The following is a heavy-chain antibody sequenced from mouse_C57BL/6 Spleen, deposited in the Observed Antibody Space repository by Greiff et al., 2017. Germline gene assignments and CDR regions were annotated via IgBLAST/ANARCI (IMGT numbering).Heavy chain of an antibody. Sequence: VQLQQSGPELVKPGASVKISCKASGYSFTDYNMNWVKQSNGKSLDWIGVINPNYGTTSYNQKFKVKATLTVDPSSSTAYMQLNSLTSEDSAVYYCARRGYDADGYYAMDYWGQGTSVTVSS. CDR3: ARRGYDADGYYAMDY. V-gene: IGHV1-39*01. J-gene: IGHJ4*01. D-gene: IGHD2-2*01. CDR1: GYSFTDYN. CDR2: INPNYGTT.